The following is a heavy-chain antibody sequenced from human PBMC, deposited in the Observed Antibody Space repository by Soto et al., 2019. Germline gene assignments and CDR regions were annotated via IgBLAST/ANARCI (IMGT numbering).Heavy chain of an antibody. J-gene: IGHJ4*02. D-gene: IGHD4-17*01. CDR1: GYTFTSYG. Sequence: QVQLVQSGAEVKKPGASVKVSCKASGYTFTSYGISWVRQAPGQGLEWRGWISAYNGNTNYAQKLQGRVTMTTDTSTSTADMERRSLRSDDTVVYYCARVRDDYGDFDCDYRGQGTLVTVSS. CDR3: ARVRDDYGDFDCDY. CDR2: ISAYNGNT. V-gene: IGHV1-18*01.